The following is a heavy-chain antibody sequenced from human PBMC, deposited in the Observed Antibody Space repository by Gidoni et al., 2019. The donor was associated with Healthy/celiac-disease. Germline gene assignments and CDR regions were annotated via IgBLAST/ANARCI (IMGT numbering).Heavy chain of an antibody. J-gene: IGHJ6*02. D-gene: IGHD2-21*01. CDR3: ARLQHIVVPYYYYYGMDV. Sequence: EVQLVESGGGLVQPGGSLRLPCPASGFTLSSYWMSWVRQAPGKGLEWVANIKQDGSEKYYVDAVKGRFTISRDNAKNSLYLQMNSLRAEDTAVYYCARLQHIVVPYYYYYGMDVWGQGTTVTVSS. CDR1: GFTLSSYW. V-gene: IGHV3-7*01. CDR2: IKQDGSEK.